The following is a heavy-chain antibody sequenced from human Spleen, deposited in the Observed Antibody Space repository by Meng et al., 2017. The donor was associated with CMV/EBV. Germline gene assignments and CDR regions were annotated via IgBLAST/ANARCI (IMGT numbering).Heavy chain of an antibody. V-gene: IGHV4-4*07. CDR2: IYTSGST. CDR3: AGGYCGGDCYPFDY. J-gene: IGHJ4*02. Sequence: GSLRLSCTVSGGSISSYYGSWIRQPARKGLEWIGRIYTSGSTNYNPSLKSRVTISVDTSKNQFSLKLSSVTAADTAVYYCAGGYCGGDCYPFDYWGQGTLVTVSS. D-gene: IGHD2-21*01. CDR1: GGSISSYY.